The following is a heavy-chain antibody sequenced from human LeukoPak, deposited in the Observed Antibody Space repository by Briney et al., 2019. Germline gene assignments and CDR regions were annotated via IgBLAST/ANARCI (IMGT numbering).Heavy chain of an antibody. CDR2: IYYNGNT. CDR3: ARHIGGRYYYYYMDV. J-gene: IGHJ6*03. D-gene: IGHD3-16*02. CDR1: GDSISSSDYY. Sequence: PSETLSLTCTVSGDSISSSDYYWAWIRQPPGKGLEWIGNIYYNGNTYYNSSLKSRVTISVDTSKNQFSLKLSSVTAADTAVYYCARHIGGRYYYYYMDVWGKGTTVTISS. V-gene: IGHV4-39*01.